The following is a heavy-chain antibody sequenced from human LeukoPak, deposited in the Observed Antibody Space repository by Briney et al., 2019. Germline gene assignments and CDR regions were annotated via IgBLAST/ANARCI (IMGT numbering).Heavy chain of an antibody. V-gene: IGHV4-59*01. CDR2: IYYSGST. J-gene: IGHJ4*02. CDR1: GGSISTYY. CDR3: AAYGSGSYYNGGYFDY. D-gene: IGHD3-10*01. Sequence: SETLSLTCTVSGGSISTYYWSRIRQPPGKGLEWIGYIYYSGSTNYSPSLKSRVTISVDTSKNQFSLKLSSVTAADTAVYYCAAYGSGSYYNGGYFDYWGQGTLVTVSS.